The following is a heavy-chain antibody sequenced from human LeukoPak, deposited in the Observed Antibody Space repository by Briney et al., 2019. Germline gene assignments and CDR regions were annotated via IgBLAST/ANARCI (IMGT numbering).Heavy chain of an antibody. CDR1: GGSFSGHY. CDR2: IDHSGNT. J-gene: IGHJ4*02. CDR3: AKDEYEDTTLVFDD. Sequence: SETLSLTCAVSGGSFSGHYWSWIRQSPGEGLEWIGEIDHSGNTNYNPSLKGRLTISVDTSKSQFSLRLSSVTAADTAVYFCAKDEYEDTTLVFDDWGQGTLVTVSS. V-gene: IGHV4-34*01. D-gene: IGHD1-1*01.